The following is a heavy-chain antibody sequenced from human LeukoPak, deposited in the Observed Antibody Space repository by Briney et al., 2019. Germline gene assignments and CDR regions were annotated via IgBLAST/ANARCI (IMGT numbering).Heavy chain of an antibody. Sequence: GGSLRLSCAASGFSFSTYWMSWVRQAPGKGLEWVANIKQDGDEKYYADSVKGRFTISRDNAKNSLDLQMNSLRAEDTAVYYCARDTLGEGEDANYAGYYFDYWGQGSVVTVSS. J-gene: IGHJ4*02. CDR1: GFSFSTYW. V-gene: IGHV3-7*01. CDR2: IKQDGDEK. D-gene: IGHD3-3*01. CDR3: ARDTLGEGEDANYAGYYFDY.